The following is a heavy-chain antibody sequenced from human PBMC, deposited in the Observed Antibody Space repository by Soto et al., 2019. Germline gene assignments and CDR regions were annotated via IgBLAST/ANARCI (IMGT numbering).Heavy chain of an antibody. D-gene: IGHD3-16*01. Sequence: QVQLQESGPGLVKPSQTLSLTCTVSGGSISSGGYCWSWIRQHPGEGLEWIGFMYNSGSTSYTPSLKRRATISVDTSTIHFSLNLRSVTAADTAVYYCARGGDTTKVDYWGQGTLFTVSS. V-gene: IGHV4-31*03. J-gene: IGHJ4*02. CDR3: ARGGDTTKVDY. CDR2: MYNSGST. CDR1: GGSISSGGYC.